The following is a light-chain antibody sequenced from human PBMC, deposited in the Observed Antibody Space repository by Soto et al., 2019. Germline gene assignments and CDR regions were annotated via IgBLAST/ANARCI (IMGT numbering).Light chain of an antibody. CDR3: QHSTSYSEA. J-gene: IGKJ1*01. V-gene: IGKV1-5*03. CDR1: QTISSG. CDR2: KAS. Sequence: DIQMTQSPSTLSGSVGDRVTITCRASQTISSGLAWYQQKPGKAPKLLIYKASTLKSGVPSRFSGSGSGTEFTLTISSLQPDDFATYYCQHSTSYSEAFGQGTKV.